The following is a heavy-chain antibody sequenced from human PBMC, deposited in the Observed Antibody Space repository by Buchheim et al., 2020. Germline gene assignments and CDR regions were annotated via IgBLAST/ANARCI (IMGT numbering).Heavy chain of an antibody. D-gene: IGHD6-13*01. V-gene: IGHV3-23*01. CDR1: GFTFSRYA. J-gene: IGHJ5*02. CDR3: AKGDSSWYTLVSSWFDP. Sequence: EVQLLESGGGLVQPGGSLRLSCAASGFTFSRYAKSWVRQAPGKGLEWVSAISGSGGSTYYADSVKGRFTISRDNSKNTLYLQMNSLRAEDTAVYYCAKGDSSWYTLVSSWFDPWGQGTLFTVSS. CDR2: ISGSGGST.